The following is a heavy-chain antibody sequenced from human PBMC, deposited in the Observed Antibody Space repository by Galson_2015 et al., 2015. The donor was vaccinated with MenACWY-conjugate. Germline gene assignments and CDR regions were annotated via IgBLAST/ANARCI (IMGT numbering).Heavy chain of an antibody. V-gene: IGHV3-49*03. CDR1: GFTFGDYA. CDR3: TRYYDISGYYSDFDY. D-gene: IGHD3-22*01. CDR2: IRSKAYGGTT. J-gene: IGHJ4*02. Sequence: SLRLSCAASGFTFGDYAMSWFRQAPGKGLEWVGFIRSKAYGGTTEYAASVKGRFTISRDDSKSIAYLQMNSLKTEDTAVYYCTRYYDISGYYSDFDYWGQGTLVTVSS.